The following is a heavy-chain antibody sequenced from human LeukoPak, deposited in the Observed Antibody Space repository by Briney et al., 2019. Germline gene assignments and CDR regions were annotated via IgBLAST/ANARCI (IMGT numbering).Heavy chain of an antibody. V-gene: IGHV1-46*01. CDR1: GYTFTSYY. J-gene: IGHJ4*02. CDR3: ARDQRVGYYFDY. Sequence: ASVKVSCKASGYTFTSYYMHWVRQAPGQGLEWVGIINPSGGSTSYAQKFQGRVTMTRDTSTSTVYMELSSLRSEDTAVYYCARDQRVGYYFDYWGQGTLVTVSS. CDR2: INPSGGST. D-gene: IGHD5-24*01.